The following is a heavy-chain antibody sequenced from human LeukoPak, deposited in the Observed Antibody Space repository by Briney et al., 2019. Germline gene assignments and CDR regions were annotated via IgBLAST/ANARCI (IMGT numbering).Heavy chain of an antibody. V-gene: IGHV4-39*07. CDR2: IYYSGST. D-gene: IGHD3-3*01. Sequence: SETLAVTCTVSGGSISSSSYYWGGIRQPPGKRLEWIGSIYYSGSTYYNPSLRSRVTISVDTSKNQFSLKLSSVTAADTAVYYCARDSYDFWSGYPKNGFDYWGQGTLVTVSS. J-gene: IGHJ4*02. CDR1: GGSISSSSYY. CDR3: ARDSYDFWSGYPKNGFDY.